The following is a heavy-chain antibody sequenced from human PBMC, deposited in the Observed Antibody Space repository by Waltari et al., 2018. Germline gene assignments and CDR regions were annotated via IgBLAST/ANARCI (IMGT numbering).Heavy chain of an antibody. CDR3: ARKAGSGYPYGPFYYDN. Sequence: EVHLAESGGGVVQPGGSPRLSCTGPGFRFGDYWMHWVRQAPGKGLEWVSRINVDGGYISYGDSVKGRFTISRDNAKNTVFLQLNSLRADDTAVYFCARKAGSGYPYGPFYYDNWGQGTLVTVSS. V-gene: IGHV3-74*01. J-gene: IGHJ4*02. D-gene: IGHD5-12*01. CDR1: GFRFGDYW. CDR2: INVDGGYI.